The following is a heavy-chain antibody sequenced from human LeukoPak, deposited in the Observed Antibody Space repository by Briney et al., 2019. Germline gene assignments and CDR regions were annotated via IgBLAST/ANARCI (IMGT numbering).Heavy chain of an antibody. CDR3: AKDRLLDYYYYMDV. D-gene: IGHD2-15*01. Sequence: PGGSLRLSCAASGFTFSSYWMSWVRQAPGKGLEWVANIKQDGSEKYYVDSVKGRFTISRDNAKNSLYLQMNSLRAEDTAVYYCAKDRLLDYYYYMDVWGKGTTVTVSS. J-gene: IGHJ6*03. V-gene: IGHV3-7*01. CDR2: IKQDGSEK. CDR1: GFTFSSYW.